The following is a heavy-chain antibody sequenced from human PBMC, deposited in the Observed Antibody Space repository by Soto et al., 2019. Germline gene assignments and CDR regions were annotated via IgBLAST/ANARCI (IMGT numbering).Heavy chain of an antibody. CDR3: ARLLYGDYSIDY. CDR1: GGSISSGGYY. CDR2: IYYSGST. Sequence: QVQLQESGPGLVKPSQTLSLTCTVSGGSISSGGYYWSWIRQHPGKGLEWIGYIYYSGSTYYNPSLKSRVSISVAXSKNQFSLKLSSVTAADTAVYYCARLLYGDYSIDYWGQGTLVTVSS. J-gene: IGHJ4*02. D-gene: IGHD4-17*01. V-gene: IGHV4-31*03.